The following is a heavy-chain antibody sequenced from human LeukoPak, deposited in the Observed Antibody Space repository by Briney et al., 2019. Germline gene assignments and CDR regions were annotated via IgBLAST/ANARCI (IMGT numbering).Heavy chain of an antibody. J-gene: IGHJ4*02. V-gene: IGHV3-23*01. D-gene: IGHD3-10*01. CDR3: TKVMRGRANFGSGSSLDY. CDR1: GFTFSSYA. CDR2: ISGSGDST. Sequence: GGSLRLSCAASGFTFSSYAMHWVRQAPGKGLEWVSAISGSGDSTYYADSVKGRFTISRDNSKSTLFLEMDSLRVEDSAVYYCTKVMRGRANFGSGSSLDYWGQGTLVSVSS.